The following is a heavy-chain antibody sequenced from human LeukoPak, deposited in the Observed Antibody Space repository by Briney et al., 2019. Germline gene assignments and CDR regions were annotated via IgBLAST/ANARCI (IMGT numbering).Heavy chain of an antibody. Sequence: PGGSLRLSCEVSGFPFDNYGMDWVRQTPGRGLEWISYISGRGTNKEYADSVRGRFTISRDSAENALYLQMNNLRAEDTAVYYCARESGGCRLFEFWGQGALVTVSS. CDR3: ARESGGCRLFEF. D-gene: IGHD2-15*01. CDR1: GFPFDNYG. V-gene: IGHV3-48*04. CDR2: ISGRGTNK. J-gene: IGHJ4*02.